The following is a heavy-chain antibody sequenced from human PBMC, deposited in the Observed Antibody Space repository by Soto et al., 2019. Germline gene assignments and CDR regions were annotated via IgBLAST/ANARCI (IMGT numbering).Heavy chain of an antibody. CDR3: ARGGTSSRRAVAGYFHY. V-gene: IGHV4-61*01. CDR1: AGSVSGSSHY. D-gene: IGHD1-7*01. CDR2: IDYSGST. J-gene: IGHJ1*01. Sequence: QVQLQESGPGLVKPSETLSLTCSVSAGSVSGSSHYWNWIRQTPGKGLEWIGYIDYSGSTNYNPSLKSRVTISVDTSKTLFSLQLSSVTAADTAVYYCARGGTSSRRAVAGYFHYWGQGTQVTVSS.